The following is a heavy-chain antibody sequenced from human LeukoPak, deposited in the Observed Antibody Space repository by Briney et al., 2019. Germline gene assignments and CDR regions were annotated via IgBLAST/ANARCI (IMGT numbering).Heavy chain of an antibody. D-gene: IGHD3-22*01. CDR3: GRSYYYDSSGYLDI. CDR2: ISYDGSNK. Sequence: GRSLRLSCAASGFTFSSYGMHWVRQAPGKGLEWVAVISYDGSNKYYADSVKGRFTISRDNSKNTLYLQMNSLRAEDTAVYYCGRSYYYDSSGYLDIWGQGTMVTVSS. V-gene: IGHV3-30*03. CDR1: GFTFSSYG. J-gene: IGHJ3*02.